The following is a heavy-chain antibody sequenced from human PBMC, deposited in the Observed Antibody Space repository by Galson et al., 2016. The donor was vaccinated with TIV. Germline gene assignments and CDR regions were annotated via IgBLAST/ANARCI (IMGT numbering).Heavy chain of an antibody. CDR3: ARLSLGGHTETYGMDV. CDR1: GGSFSHYY. CDR2: ITHSGTT. D-gene: IGHD3-10*01. J-gene: IGHJ6*02. V-gene: IGHV4-34*01. Sequence: LSLTCAVYGGSFSHYYWSWIRQSPGKGLEWIGEITHSGTTHYNASLKSRVSMSVDTSRNQFSLKLSSVTAADTAVYYCARLSLGGHTETYGMDVWGQGTTVIVSS.